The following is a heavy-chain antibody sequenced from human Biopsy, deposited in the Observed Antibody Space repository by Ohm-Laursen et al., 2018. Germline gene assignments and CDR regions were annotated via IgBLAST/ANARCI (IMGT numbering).Heavy chain of an antibody. CDR2: IWYDGSNK. Sequence: SLRLSCSASGFTFSSHAMSWVRQAPGKGLEWVAAIWYDGSNKNYADSVKGRFAISRDNSKNTPYLQMNSLRGEDTAVYYCAKCMTGGSNYYFHHCGQGTLVTVSS. CDR3: AKCMTGGSNYYFHH. V-gene: IGHV3-33*06. D-gene: IGHD2-8*01. CDR1: GFTFSSHA. J-gene: IGHJ4*02.